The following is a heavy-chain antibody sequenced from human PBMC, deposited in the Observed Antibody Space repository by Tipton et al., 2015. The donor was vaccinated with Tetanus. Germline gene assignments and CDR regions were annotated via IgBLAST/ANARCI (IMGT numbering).Heavy chain of an antibody. CDR2: ISYDGNYQ. J-gene: IGHJ4*02. CDR3: IYTIGWSAFAY. D-gene: IGHD6-13*01. Sequence: QVQLVQSGRGVVQPGRSLRLSCAASGFTFSNSGMHWVRQAPGKGLEWVAIISYDGNYQSYAESVKGRFTISRDNSKSTLFLQMNGLRAEDTAVYYCIYTIGWSAFAYWGQGSLVTVSS. CDR1: GFTFSNSG. V-gene: IGHV3-30*03.